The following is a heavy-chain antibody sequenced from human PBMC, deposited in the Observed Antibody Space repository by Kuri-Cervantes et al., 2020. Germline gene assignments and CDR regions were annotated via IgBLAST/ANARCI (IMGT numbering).Heavy chain of an antibody. V-gene: IGHV3-30*18. CDR3: AKGLLYCSSTSCYTVYYYYYGMDV. J-gene: IGHJ6*02. CDR2: ISYDGSNK. D-gene: IGHD2-2*02. Sequence: LTCADSGYTFSSFGIHWVRRAPGKGLEWVAVISYDGSNKYYADSVKGRFTISRDNSKNTLYLQMNSLRAEDTAVYYCAKGLLYCSSTSCYTVYYYYYGMDVWGQGTTVTVSS. CDR1: GYTFSSFG.